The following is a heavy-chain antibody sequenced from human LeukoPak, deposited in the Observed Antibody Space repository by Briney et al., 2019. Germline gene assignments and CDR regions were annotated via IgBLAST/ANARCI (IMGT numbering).Heavy chain of an antibody. V-gene: IGHV1-69*06. CDR1: GGTFSSYA. Sequence: SVKVSCKASGGTFSSYAINWVRQAPGQGLEWMGRIIPIFGTANYAQKFQGRVTITADKSTSTAYMELSSLRSEDTAVYYCARVGEYYFDYWGQGTLVTVSS. CDR2: IIPIFGTA. CDR3: ARVGEYYFDY. D-gene: IGHD3-16*01. J-gene: IGHJ4*02.